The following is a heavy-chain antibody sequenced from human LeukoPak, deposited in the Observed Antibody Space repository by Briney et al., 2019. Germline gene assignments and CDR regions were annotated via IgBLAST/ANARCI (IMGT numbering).Heavy chain of an antibody. J-gene: IGHJ5*02. V-gene: IGHV4-61*02. CDR1: GASISMGSHH. CDR2: IYTSGST. D-gene: IGHD3-10*01. CDR3: ARDKGGFLYFGEYDP. Sequence: SETLSLTCTVSGASISMGSHHGSWIRQPAGKGLEWIGRIYTSGSTNYNPSLKSRVSISVDMSKNQFSLKLSSVTAADTAVYYCARDKGGFLYFGEYDPWGQGTLVTVSS.